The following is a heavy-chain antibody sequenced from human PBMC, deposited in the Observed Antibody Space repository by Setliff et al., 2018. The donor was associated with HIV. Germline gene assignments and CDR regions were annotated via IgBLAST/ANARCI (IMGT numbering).Heavy chain of an antibody. D-gene: IGHD3-9*01. CDR3: ARSDILTGKIKSFDY. Sequence: SETLSLTCAVFGGSFSDFYWSWIRQPPGKGLEWIGEISYSGSTVYNPSLKSRVTMSVDASKNLVSLNLNSVTAADTAVYYCARSDILTGKIKSFDYWGQGTLVTVSS. J-gene: IGHJ4*02. CDR2: ISYSGST. CDR1: GGSFSDFY. V-gene: IGHV4-34*01.